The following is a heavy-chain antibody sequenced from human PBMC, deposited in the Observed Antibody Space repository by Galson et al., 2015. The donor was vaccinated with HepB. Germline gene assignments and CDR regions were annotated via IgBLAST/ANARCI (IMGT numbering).Heavy chain of an antibody. J-gene: IGHJ6*02. D-gene: IGHD5-12*01. Sequence: CAISGDSVSSNSAAWNWIRQSPSRGLGWLGRTYYRSKWYNDYAVSVKSRITINPDTSKNQVSLQLNSVTPEDTAMYYCARAGLYSGDYYYYYGMDVWGQGTTVTVSS. CDR1: GDSVSSNSAA. CDR3: ARAGLYSGDYYYYYGMDV. CDR2: TYYRSKWYN. V-gene: IGHV6-1*01.